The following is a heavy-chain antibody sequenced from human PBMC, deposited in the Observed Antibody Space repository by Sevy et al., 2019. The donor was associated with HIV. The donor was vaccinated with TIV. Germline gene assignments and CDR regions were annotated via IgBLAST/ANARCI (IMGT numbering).Heavy chain of an antibody. V-gene: IGHV5-51*01. CDR1: GYSFTSYW. J-gene: IGHJ4*02. CDR3: ARHVSRYSGYDGNTFDY. Sequence: GESLKISCKGSGYSFTSYWIGWVRQMPGKGLEWMGIIYPGDSDTRYSPSFQGQVTISADKSISTAYLQWSSLKASDTAMYYCARHVSRYSGYDGNTFDYWGQGTLVTVSS. CDR2: IYPGDSDT. D-gene: IGHD5-12*01.